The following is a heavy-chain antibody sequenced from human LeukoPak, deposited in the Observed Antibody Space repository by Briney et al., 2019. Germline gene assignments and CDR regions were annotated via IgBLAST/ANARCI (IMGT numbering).Heavy chain of an antibody. CDR3: AAWGRFLEWYDAFDI. Sequence: GGSLRLSCAASGFTFSSYSMNWVRQAPGKGLEWVSAISGSGGSTYYADSVKGRFTISRDNSKNTLYLQMNSLRAEDTAVYYCAAWGRFLEWYDAFDIWGQGTMVTVSS. J-gene: IGHJ3*02. D-gene: IGHD3-3*01. V-gene: IGHV3-23*01. CDR2: ISGSGGST. CDR1: GFTFSSYS.